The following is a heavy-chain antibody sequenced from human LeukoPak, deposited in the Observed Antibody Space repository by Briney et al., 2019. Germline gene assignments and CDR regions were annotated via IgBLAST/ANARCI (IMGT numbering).Heavy chain of an antibody. CDR1: GYTFTSYG. CDR2: INPSGSIT. V-gene: IGHV1-46*01. D-gene: IGHD6-19*01. Sequence: GASVKVSYKASGYTFTSYGISWVRQAPGQRLEWMGIINPSGSITSYTQKFQGRVTITRDTSTSTVYMELSSLRSDDTAVYYCARGATYISGHHDAWGQGTLVTVSS. CDR3: ARGATYISGHHDA. J-gene: IGHJ4*02.